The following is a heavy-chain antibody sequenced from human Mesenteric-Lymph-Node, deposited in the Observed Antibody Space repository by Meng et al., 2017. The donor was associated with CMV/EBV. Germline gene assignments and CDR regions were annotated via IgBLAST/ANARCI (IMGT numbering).Heavy chain of an antibody. CDR2: IWYDGSNK. J-gene: IGHJ4*02. V-gene: IGHV3-33*08. CDR3: ARSNEAIVVVIHFDY. CDR1: GFPFDYYW. Sequence: GGSLRLSCAASGFPFDYYWMTWVRQAPGKGLQWVAAIWYDGSNKYYADSVKGRFTISRDNSKNTLYLQMNSLRAEDTAVYYCARSNEAIVVVIHFDYWGQGTLVTVSS. D-gene: IGHD3-22*01.